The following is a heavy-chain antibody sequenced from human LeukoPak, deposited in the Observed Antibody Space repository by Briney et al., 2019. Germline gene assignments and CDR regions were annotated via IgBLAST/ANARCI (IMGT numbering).Heavy chain of an antibody. Sequence: GGSLRLSCAASGFTFSSYAMHWVRQAPGKGLEWVAVIWYDGSNKYYADSVKGRFTISRDNSKNTLYLQMNSLRAEDTAVYYCARGPYCSSTSCYRETDGMDVWGQGTTVTVSS. CDR2: IWYDGSNK. V-gene: IGHV3-33*08. D-gene: IGHD2-2*02. CDR1: GFTFSSYA. CDR3: ARGPYCSSTSCYRETDGMDV. J-gene: IGHJ6*02.